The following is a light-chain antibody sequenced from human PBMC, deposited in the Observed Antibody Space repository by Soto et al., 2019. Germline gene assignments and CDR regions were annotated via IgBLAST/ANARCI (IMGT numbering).Light chain of an antibody. CDR2: RAS. J-gene: IGKJ2*01. CDR3: QQSRT. V-gene: IGKV3-20*01. CDR1: QSVSSGY. Sequence: EIVLTQSPGTLSLSPGGRATLSCRASQSVSSGYLAWYQQKPGQAPRLLIYRASTRATGIPARFSGSGSGTEFTLTISSLQSEDFAVYYCQQSRTFAQGTKVDIK.